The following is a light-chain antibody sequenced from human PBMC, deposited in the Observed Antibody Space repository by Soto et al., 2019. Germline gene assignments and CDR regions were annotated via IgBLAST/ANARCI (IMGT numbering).Light chain of an antibody. V-gene: IGKV3D-20*02. CDR2: GAS. J-gene: IGKJ5*01. CDR1: QSVHSNF. Sequence: EIVLAQSPGTLSLSPGERATLSCRASQSVHSNFLAWYQHKPGQAPRLLIYGASSRATGIPDRFSGSVSGRDFTLTISSLEPEDSAVYYCQQRHMWPITFGQGTRLEIK. CDR3: QQRHMWPIT.